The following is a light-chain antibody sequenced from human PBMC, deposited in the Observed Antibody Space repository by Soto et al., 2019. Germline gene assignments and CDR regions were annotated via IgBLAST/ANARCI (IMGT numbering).Light chain of an antibody. V-gene: IGKV3-20*01. CDR1: QSVSSSY. Sequence: EIVLTQSPGTLSLSPGERATLSCRASQSVSSSYLAWYQQKPGQAPRLIIYGASSRATGIPDRFSGGGSGTDFTLTISRLEPEDFAVYYCQQYGTSPFTFAPGTKVDIK. CDR3: QQYGTSPFT. CDR2: GAS. J-gene: IGKJ3*01.